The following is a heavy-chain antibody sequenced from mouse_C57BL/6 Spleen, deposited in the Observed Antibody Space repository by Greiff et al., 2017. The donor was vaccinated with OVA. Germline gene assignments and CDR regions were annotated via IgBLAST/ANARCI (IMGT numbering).Heavy chain of an antibody. CDR1: GYTFTDYY. V-gene: IGHV1-55*01. J-gene: IGHJ2*01. CDR3: ARLRGLDY. CDR2: IYPGSGST. Sequence: VQLQHSGPELVKPGASVKISCKASGYTFTDYYMNWVKQRPGQGLEWIGDIYPGSGSTNYNEKFKSKATLTVDTSSSTAYMQLSSLTSEDSAVYYCARLRGLDYWGQGTTLTVSS.